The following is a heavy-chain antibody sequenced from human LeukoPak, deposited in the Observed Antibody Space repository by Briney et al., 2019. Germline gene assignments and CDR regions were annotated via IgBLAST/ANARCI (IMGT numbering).Heavy chain of an antibody. J-gene: IGHJ4*02. D-gene: IGHD3-3*01. CDR3: ARDHSADFWSDYYGY. V-gene: IGHV3-23*01. Sequence: GGSLRLSCAASGFTFSNYAMSWVRQAPGKGLEWVSTLSGTGGRTYYADAVKGRFTISRDNSKTTLYLQMNSLRAEDTAVYYCARDHSADFWSDYYGYWGQGTLVTVSS. CDR1: GFTFSNYA. CDR2: LSGTGGRT.